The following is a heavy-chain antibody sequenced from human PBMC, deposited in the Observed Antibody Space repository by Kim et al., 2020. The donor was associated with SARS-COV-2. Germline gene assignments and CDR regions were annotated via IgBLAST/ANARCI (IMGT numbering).Heavy chain of an antibody. Sequence: SETLSLTCAVYGGSFSGYYWSWIRQPPGKGLEWIGEINHSGSTNYNPSLKRRVTISVDTSKNQFSLKLSSVTAADTAVYYCARGLLRYFDWSYYFDYWGQGTLVTVSS. CDR2: INHSGST. V-gene: IGHV4-34*01. CDR1: GGSFSGYY. D-gene: IGHD3-9*01. CDR3: ARGLLRYFDWSYYFDY. J-gene: IGHJ4*02.